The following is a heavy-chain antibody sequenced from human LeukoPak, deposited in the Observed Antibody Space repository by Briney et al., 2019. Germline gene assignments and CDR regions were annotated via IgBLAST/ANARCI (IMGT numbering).Heavy chain of an antibody. CDR2: MSLNSGAT. CDR1: GYIFTVYF. V-gene: IGHV1-2*02. J-gene: IGHJ4*02. Sequence: ASVTVSFTASGYIFTVYFLHWVRQRHAPGLELKCWMSLNSGATNYVKTFQSRVTMTRYTSITTSYMYLNSLRSDDTAVYYCAREIATTGEKAFDYWGQGTLVTVCS. D-gene: IGHD1-1*01. CDR3: AREIATTGEKAFDY.